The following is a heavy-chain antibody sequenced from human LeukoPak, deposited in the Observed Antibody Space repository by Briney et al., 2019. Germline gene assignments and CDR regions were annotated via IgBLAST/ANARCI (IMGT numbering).Heavy chain of an antibody. CDR3: ARGNDYVWGSYRYTGESAFDT. Sequence: KPSETLSLTCTVSGGSISSYYWSWIRQPPGKGLEWIGYIYYSGSTNYNPSLKSRVTISVDTSKNQFSLKLSSVTAADTAVYYCARGNDYVWGSYRYTGESAFDTWGQGTMVTVSS. J-gene: IGHJ3*02. CDR2: IYYSGST. V-gene: IGHV4-59*01. CDR1: GGSISSYY. D-gene: IGHD3-16*02.